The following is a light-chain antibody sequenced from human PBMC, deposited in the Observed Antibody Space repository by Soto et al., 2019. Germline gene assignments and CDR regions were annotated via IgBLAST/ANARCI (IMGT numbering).Light chain of an antibody. V-gene: IGLV2-11*01. CDR2: DVT. J-gene: IGLJ3*02. Sequence: SALTQPRSVSGSPGQSVTISCTGTNSDIGNYNYVSWYQQHPGKAPKVMIYDVTKRPSGVPDRFSGSTSGNTASLTISGLQAEDEADYYCCSYPGSHTWVFGGGTKLTVL. CDR1: NSDIGNYNY. CDR3: CSYPGSHTWV.